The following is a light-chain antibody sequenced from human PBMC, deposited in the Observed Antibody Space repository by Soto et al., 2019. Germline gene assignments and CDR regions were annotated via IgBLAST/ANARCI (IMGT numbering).Light chain of an antibody. CDR1: QNINRR. J-gene: IGKJ1*01. V-gene: IGKV1-5*01. CDR3: QQYENYWT. CDR2: DAS. Sequence: DIKMNQSPSTLSATVGDRVTITCRASQNINRRLAWYQQKPGKAPNLLIYDASSLESGVPARFSGGGSGTEFSLTISNLQPDDCATYYCQQYENYWTFGQGTKVDI.